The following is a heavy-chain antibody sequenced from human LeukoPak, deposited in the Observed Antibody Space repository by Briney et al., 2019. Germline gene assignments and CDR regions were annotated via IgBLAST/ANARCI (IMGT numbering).Heavy chain of an antibody. J-gene: IGHJ4*02. D-gene: IGHD3-3*01. Sequence: SETLSLTCTVSGGSITSYHWSWIRQSPGKGLEWIGYINYSGTTNYNPSLKSRATMSVDTSKKQFSLRLISVTTADTAVYYCVSGRWSGYYFDTWGQGTRVTVSS. CDR2: INYSGTT. CDR3: VSGRWSGYYFDT. CDR1: GGSITSYH. V-gene: IGHV4-59*01.